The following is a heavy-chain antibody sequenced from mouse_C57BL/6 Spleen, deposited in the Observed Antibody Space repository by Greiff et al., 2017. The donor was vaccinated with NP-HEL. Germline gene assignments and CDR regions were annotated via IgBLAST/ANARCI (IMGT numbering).Heavy chain of an antibody. CDR1: GYTFTSYW. D-gene: IGHD2-4*01. Sequence: QVQLKQPGAELVMPGASVKLSCKASGYTFTSYWMHWVKQRPGQGLEWIGEIDPSDSYTNYNQKFKGKSTLTVDKSSSTAYMQLSSLTSEDSAVYYCARSDDYDGYYFDYWGQGTTLTVSS. CDR2: IDPSDSYT. J-gene: IGHJ2*01. V-gene: IGHV1-69*01. CDR3: ARSDDYDGYYFDY.